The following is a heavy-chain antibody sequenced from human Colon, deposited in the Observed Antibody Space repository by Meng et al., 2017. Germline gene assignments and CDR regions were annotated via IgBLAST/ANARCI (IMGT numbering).Heavy chain of an antibody. J-gene: IGHJ4*02. Sequence: ASVKVSCKASGYTFSDHYMHWVRQAPGQGLEWMGWINPKTGGTNYGQKFQGRVTMTRDTSISTADMELSSLTSDDMAVYYCTRSPMVRGVRYFDYWGQGTQVTV. V-gene: IGHV1-2*02. CDR1: GYTFSDHY. CDR3: TRSPMVRGVRYFDY. D-gene: IGHD3-10*01. CDR2: INPKTGGT.